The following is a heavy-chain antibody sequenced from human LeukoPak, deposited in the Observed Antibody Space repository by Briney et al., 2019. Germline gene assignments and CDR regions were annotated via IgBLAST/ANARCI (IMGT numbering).Heavy chain of an antibody. CDR1: GFTFDGHA. Sequence: PGGSLRLSCAASGFTFDGHAMHWVRQAPGKGLEWVSVISGDGDRTYYADSVKGRFTISRDNAKKSLYLQMNGLRAEDTAVYYCAAGLQEGKDPYGRVWYFGLWGRGTLVTVSS. D-gene: IGHD4-17*01. J-gene: IGHJ2*01. CDR3: AAGLQEGKDPYGRVWYFGL. V-gene: IGHV3-43*02. CDR2: ISGDGDRT.